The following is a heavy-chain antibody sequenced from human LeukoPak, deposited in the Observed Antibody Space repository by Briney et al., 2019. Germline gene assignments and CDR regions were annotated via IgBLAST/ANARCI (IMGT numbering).Heavy chain of an antibody. CDR1: GFTFSSYA. J-gene: IGHJ6*04. CDR3: ARDQVDIVVVPAAIYSYYYGMDV. CDR2: ISGSGGST. D-gene: IGHD2-2*03. V-gene: IGHV3-23*01. Sequence: GGSLRLSCAASGFTFSSYAMSWVRQAPGKGLEWVSAISGSGGSTYYADSVKGRFTISRDNSKNTLYLQMNSLRAEDTAVYYCARDQVDIVVVPAAIYSYYYGMDVWGKGTTVTVSS.